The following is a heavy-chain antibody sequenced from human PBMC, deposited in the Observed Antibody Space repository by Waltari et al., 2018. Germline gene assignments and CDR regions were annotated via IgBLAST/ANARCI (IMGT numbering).Heavy chain of an antibody. CDR2: IRATGTRI. J-gene: IGHJ6*02. Sequence: EVQLLESGGGLVQPGGSLRLSCVASGLNIKDYGMSWVRQAPGNGWEWVSSIRATGTRIDYADCVKGRFTISRDNSKNTIYVQMNSLSADDTAVYYCAKLWWGIYYYGMDVWGQGTAVTVS. CDR1: GLNIKDYG. D-gene: IGHD2-15*01. CDR3: AKLWWGIYYYGMDV. V-gene: IGHV3-23*01.